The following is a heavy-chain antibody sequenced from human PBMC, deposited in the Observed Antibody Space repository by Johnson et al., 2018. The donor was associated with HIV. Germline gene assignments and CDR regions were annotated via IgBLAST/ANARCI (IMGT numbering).Heavy chain of an antibody. CDR2: IYSDGTT. V-gene: IGHV3-53*01. D-gene: IGHD6-19*01. Sequence: VQLVESGGGLIQPGGSLRLSCAASGFSVRTNYMSWVRQAPGKGLAWVSVIYSDGTTSFAQSVKGRFSISRDVSKNILYLQMHSLRTEDTAYYYCARGQWLVPGAFDIWGQGTMVTVSS. CDR3: ARGQWLVPGAFDI. CDR1: GFSVRTNY. J-gene: IGHJ3*02.